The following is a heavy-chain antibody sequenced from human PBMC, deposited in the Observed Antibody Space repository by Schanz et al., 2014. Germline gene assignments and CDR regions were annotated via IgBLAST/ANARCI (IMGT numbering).Heavy chain of an antibody. J-gene: IGHJ4*02. CDR2: ISGSGGST. Sequence: EVQLVESGGGLVQPGGSLRLSCAASRFTFSNYAMSWVRQAPGKGLEWVSAISGSGGSTYYADSVKGRFTISRDSARNSLYLQMSSLRAEDTAVYYCARGTPFLCDYWGQGTLVTVSS. D-gene: IGHD3-16*01. CDR3: ARGTPFLCDY. V-gene: IGHV3-23*04. CDR1: RFTFSNYA.